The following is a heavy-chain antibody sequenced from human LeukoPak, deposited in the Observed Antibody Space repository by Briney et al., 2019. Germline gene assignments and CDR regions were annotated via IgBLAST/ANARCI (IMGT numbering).Heavy chain of an antibody. Sequence: VKVSCKASRYTFSSYGITWVRQAPGQGLEWMGWISAYNAKTNYAQKVQGGVTMTTDTSTSTAYMELRSLRSDDTAVYYCARDSSIATSAFDYWGQGTLVTVSS. CDR3: ARDSSIATSAFDY. CDR1: RYTFSSYG. V-gene: IGHV1-18*01. J-gene: IGHJ4*02. CDR2: ISAYNAKT. D-gene: IGHD2-21*01.